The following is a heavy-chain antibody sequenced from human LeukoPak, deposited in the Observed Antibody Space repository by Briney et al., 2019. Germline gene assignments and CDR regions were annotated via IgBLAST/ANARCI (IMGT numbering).Heavy chain of an antibody. CDR3: ARDLGYSAYATVRGYAVDI. CDR2: IYSGGST. Sequence: GGSLRLSCAASGFTVSTNYMSWGRQAPGKGLEWVSIIYSGGSTYYADSVKGRFTISRDISQNTLYLQMNSLRAEDTAVYYCARDLGYSAYATVRGYAVDIWGQGTMVTVSS. CDR1: GFTVSTNY. D-gene: IGHD5-12*01. V-gene: IGHV3-66*01. J-gene: IGHJ3*02.